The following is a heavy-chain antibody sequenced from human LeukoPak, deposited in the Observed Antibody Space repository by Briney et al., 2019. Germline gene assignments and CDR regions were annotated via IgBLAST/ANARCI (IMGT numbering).Heavy chain of an antibody. D-gene: IGHD2-15*01. CDR1: GYSFTSYW. CDR3: ARGGVRAWFDP. CDR2: IYPGDSDT. Sequence: GESLKISCKGSGYSFTSYWIGWVRQMPGKVLEWMGIIYPGDSDTRYSPSFQRQITISADKTISTAYLQWSSLKDSDTAMYYCARGGVRAWFDPWGQGTLVTVSS. J-gene: IGHJ5*02. V-gene: IGHV5-51*01.